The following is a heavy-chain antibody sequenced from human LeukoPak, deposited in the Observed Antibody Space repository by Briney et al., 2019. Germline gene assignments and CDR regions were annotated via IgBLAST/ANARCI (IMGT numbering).Heavy chain of an antibody. CDR1: GFAFSSYG. V-gene: IGHV3-23*01. J-gene: IGHJ4*02. CDR3: AKGLGVFDY. CDR2: LGGGGGST. D-gene: IGHD4-11*01. Sequence: GGSLTLSCAASGFAFSSYGMIWARPAPGKGLEWVSALGGGGGSTYYADSVKGRFTISRDSSKNTLFLQMNSLRAEDTAVYYCAKGLGVFDYWGQGTLVTVSS.